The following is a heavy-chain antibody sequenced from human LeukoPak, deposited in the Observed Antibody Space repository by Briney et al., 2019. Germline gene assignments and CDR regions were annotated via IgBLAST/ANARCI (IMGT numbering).Heavy chain of an antibody. V-gene: IGHV1-3*01. J-gene: IGHJ5*02. D-gene: IGHD4-23*01. Sequence: ASVKVSCKASGYTFTSYAMHLVRQAPGQRLEWMGWINAGNGNTKYSQKFQGRVTITRDTSASTAYMELSSLRSEDTAVYYCARERIGGPNWFDPWGQGTLVTVSS. CDR3: ARERIGGPNWFDP. CDR2: INAGNGNT. CDR1: GYTFTSYA.